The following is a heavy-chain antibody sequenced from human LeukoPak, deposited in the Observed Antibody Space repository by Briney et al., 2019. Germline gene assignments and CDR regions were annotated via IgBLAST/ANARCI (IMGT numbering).Heavy chain of an antibody. Sequence: ASVKVSCKASGYTFTSYDINWVRQATGQGLEWMGWMNPNSGNTGYAQKFQGRVTITADKSTSTAYMELSSLRSEDTAVYYCARTDIVVVPAATGDYYYGMDVWGQGTTVTVSS. CDR1: GYTFTSYD. CDR2: MNPNSGNT. V-gene: IGHV1-8*01. D-gene: IGHD2-2*01. CDR3: ARTDIVVVPAATGDYYYGMDV. J-gene: IGHJ6*02.